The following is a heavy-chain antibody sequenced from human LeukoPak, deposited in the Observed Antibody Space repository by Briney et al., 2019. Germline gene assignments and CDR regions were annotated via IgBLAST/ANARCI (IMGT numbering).Heavy chain of an antibody. J-gene: IGHJ4*02. D-gene: IGHD2-21*01. CDR1: GYTFTSYY. CDR2: INPSGGST. Sequence: ASVTVSCTASGYTFTSYYMHWVRQAPGQGLEWMGIINPSGGSTSYAQKFQGRVTMTRDTSTSTVYMELSSLRSEDTAVYYCARDVESTYYFDYWGQGTLVTVSS. CDR3: ARDVESTYYFDY. V-gene: IGHV1-46*01.